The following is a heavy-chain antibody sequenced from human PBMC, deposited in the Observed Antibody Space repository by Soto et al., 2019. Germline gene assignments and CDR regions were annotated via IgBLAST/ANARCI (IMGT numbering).Heavy chain of an antibody. CDR3: AKTYYEFWSCYYRAMGY. V-gene: IGHV3-30*18. CDR2: ISYDGSNK. CDR1: GFTFSSYG. D-gene: IGHD3-3*01. J-gene: IGHJ4*02. Sequence: QVQLVESGGGVVQPGRSLRLSCAASGFTFSSYGMHWVRQAPGKGLEWVAVISYDGSNKYYADSVKGRFTISRDNSKNTLYLQMNSLRAEDTAVYYCAKTYYEFWSCYYRAMGYWGQGTLVTVSS.